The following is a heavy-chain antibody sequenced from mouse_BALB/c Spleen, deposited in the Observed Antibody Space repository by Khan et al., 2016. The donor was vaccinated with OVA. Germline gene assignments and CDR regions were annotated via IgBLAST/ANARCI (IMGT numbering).Heavy chain of an antibody. Sequence: QVQLKQSGPGLVAPSQSLSITCTVSGFALTSYGVHWVRQPPGKGLEWLGVIWAGGSTNYNSALISRLTISKDNSKSQVFLKMNSLQTDDTAMYYGARFHDGYYYNVDYWGQGTSVTVSS. CDR1: GFALTSYG. J-gene: IGHJ4*01. CDR3: ARFHDGYYYNVDY. V-gene: IGHV2-9*02. CDR2: IWAGGST. D-gene: IGHD2-3*01.